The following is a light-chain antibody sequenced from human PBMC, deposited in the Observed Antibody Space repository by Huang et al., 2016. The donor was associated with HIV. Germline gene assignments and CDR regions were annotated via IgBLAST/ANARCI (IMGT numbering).Light chain of an antibody. CDR3: QNYNSAPIT. CDR2: AAS. Sequence: DIQMTQSPSSLSASVGDRVTITCRASQGIDNYLAWYQQKAGKVPKLLIYAASALQSGAPFRYTGSGSGTNFTLTISSLQAEDVATYYCQNYNSAPITFGQGTRLEIK. V-gene: IGKV1-27*01. J-gene: IGKJ5*01. CDR1: QGIDNY.